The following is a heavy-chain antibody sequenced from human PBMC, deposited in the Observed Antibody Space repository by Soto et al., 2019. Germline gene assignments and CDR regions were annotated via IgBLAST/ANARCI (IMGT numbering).Heavy chain of an antibody. Sequence: EVQLVESGGGLVQPGRSLRLSCAGFGFNFDDYTMHWVRQAPQKGLEWVSGISWNSGKLGYADSVMGRFTISRDNARNSLHLKMNIRRTEEPALYYGEKGVRKDWNERNVGAQGTTVAVS. J-gene: IGHJ6*02. CDR2: ISWNSGKL. CDR1: GFNFDDYT. D-gene: IGHD1-1*01. V-gene: IGHV3-9*01. CDR3: EKGVRKDWNERNV.